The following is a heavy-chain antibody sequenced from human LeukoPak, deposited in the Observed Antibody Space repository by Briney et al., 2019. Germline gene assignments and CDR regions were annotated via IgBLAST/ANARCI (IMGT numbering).Heavy chain of an antibody. CDR1: GFTFSSYS. CDR3: ARESLYYDYVWGSYRSGAFDI. V-gene: IGHV3-7*01. D-gene: IGHD3-16*02. Sequence: PGGSLRLSCAASGFTFSSYSMNWVRQAPGKGLEWVANIKQDGSEKYYVDSVKGRFTISRDNAKNSLYLQMNSLRAEDTALYYCARESLYYDYVWGSYRSGAFDIWGQGTMVTVSS. CDR2: IKQDGSEK. J-gene: IGHJ3*02.